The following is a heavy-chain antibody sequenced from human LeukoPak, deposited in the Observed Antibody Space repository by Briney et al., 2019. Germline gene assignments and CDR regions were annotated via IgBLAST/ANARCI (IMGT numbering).Heavy chain of an antibody. D-gene: IGHD2-15*01. CDR3: ARDPGYYSGGSCYPRWFDP. CDR1: GGTFSSYA. J-gene: IGHJ5*02. V-gene: IGHV1-69*06. CDR2: IIPIFGTA. Sequence: SVKVSCKASGGTFSSYAISWVRQAPGQGLEWMGGIIPIFGTANYAQKFQGRVTITADKSTSTAYMELSSLRSEDTAVYYCARDPGYYSGGSCYPRWFDPWGQGTLVTVSS.